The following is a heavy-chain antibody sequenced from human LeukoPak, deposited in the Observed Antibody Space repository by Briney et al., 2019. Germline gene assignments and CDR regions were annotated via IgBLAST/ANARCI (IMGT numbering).Heavy chain of an antibody. CDR2: IFYSGNT. CDR3: ARSTVTTWVGDFDY. V-gene: IGHV4-39*01. CDR1: GGSISSSSYY. D-gene: IGHD4-17*01. J-gene: IGHJ4*02. Sequence: PSETLSLTCTVSGGSISSSSYYWGWIRQPPGKGLEWFGSIFYSGNTSYNPSLKSRVTISVDTSKNQFSLKLSSVTAANTAVYYCARSTVTTWVGDFDYWGQGTLVTVPS.